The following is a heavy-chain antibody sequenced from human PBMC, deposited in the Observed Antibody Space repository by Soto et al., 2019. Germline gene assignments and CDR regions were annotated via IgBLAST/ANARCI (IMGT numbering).Heavy chain of an antibody. Sequence: EVQLLESGGGLVQPGGSPRLSCAASGFTFSNYAMGWVRQAPGKGLEWVTGLSGSGGSTYYADSVKGRFTISRDNSNNTLYLQMNSLRAEDTAVYYCAKVRSTVVIGATDYWGQGTLVTVSS. V-gene: IGHV3-23*01. CDR3: AKVRSTVVIGATDY. D-gene: IGHD2-15*01. CDR1: GFTFSNYA. CDR2: LSGSGGST. J-gene: IGHJ4*02.